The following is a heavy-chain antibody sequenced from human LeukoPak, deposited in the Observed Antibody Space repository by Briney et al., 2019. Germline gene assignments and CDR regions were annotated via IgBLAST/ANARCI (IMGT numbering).Heavy chain of an antibody. CDR1: GFTFSSYE. Sequence: GGSLRLSCAASGFTFSSYEMNWVRQAPGKGLEWVSYISSSGSTIYYADSVKGRSTISRDNAKNSLYLQMNSLRAEDTAVYYCVTGYCSGGSCYSGPYYYYGMDVWGQGTTVTVSS. CDR2: ISSSGSTI. V-gene: IGHV3-48*03. J-gene: IGHJ6*02. D-gene: IGHD2-15*01. CDR3: VTGYCSGGSCYSGPYYYYGMDV.